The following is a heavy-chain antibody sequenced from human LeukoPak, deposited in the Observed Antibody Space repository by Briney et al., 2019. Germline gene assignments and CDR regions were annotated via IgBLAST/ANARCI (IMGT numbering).Heavy chain of an antibody. CDR3: ARGVDPPVGPCDY. D-gene: IGHD1-14*01. CDR2: ISSSYSYI. V-gene: IGHV3-21*01. Sequence: GGSLRLSCAASGFTFSSYSMNWVRQAPGKGLEWVSFISSSYSYIYYADSVKGRFTISRDNSKNTLYLQMNSLRAEDTAVYYCARGVDPPVGPCDYWGQGTLVTVSS. J-gene: IGHJ4*02. CDR1: GFTFSSYS.